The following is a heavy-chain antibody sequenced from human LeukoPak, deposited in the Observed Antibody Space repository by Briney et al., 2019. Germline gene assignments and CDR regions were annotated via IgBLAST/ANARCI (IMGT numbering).Heavy chain of an antibody. D-gene: IGHD3-9*01. CDR1: RFTFDDYA. CDR2: ISWNSGSI. V-gene: IGHV3-9*01. J-gene: IGHJ4*02. CDR3: AKDDYDILTGSGGLDY. Sequence: GWSLRLSCAASRFTFDDYAMHWVRQAPGKGLEGVAGISWNSGSIGYVDSVKGRFTISRDNAKNSLYLQMNSLRAEDTALYYCAKDDYDILTGSGGLDYWGQGTLVTVSS.